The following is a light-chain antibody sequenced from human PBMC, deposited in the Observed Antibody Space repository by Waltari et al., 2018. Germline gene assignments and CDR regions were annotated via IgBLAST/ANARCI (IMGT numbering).Light chain of an antibody. J-gene: IGLJ3*02. Sequence: QSALTPPPSASGSPGQSVTLPCPGTRRALGAYTYVSWYQPQPDKAPKLMIFDVSNRPSGFPHRFSASTSDNAASLTVSGLQADDEGYYYCSSDTSRSWVFGGGTELTVL. V-gene: IGLV2-8*01. CDR1: RRALGAYTY. CDR2: DVS. CDR3: SSDTSRSWV.